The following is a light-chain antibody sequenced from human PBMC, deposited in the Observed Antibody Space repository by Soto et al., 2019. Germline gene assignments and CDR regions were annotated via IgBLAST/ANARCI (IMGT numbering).Light chain of an antibody. CDR2: GAS. CDR1: ESVRTN. J-gene: IGKJ4*01. Sequence: ETVVTQSPATLSVSPGETATLSCRASESVRTNLAWYQQKPGQAPRLLIYGASNRATGIPARFSGSGSGTEFNLTISSLQSEDFAVYFCQQYDDWLRLTFGGGTKVEIK. V-gene: IGKV3-15*01. CDR3: QQYDDWLRLT.